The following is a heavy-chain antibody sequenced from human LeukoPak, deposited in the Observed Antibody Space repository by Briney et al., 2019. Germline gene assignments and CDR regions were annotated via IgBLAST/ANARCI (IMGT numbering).Heavy chain of an antibody. V-gene: IGHV4-30-4*01. CDR1: GGSISSGDYY. Sequence: SETLSLTCTVSGGSISSGDYYWSWIRQPPGKGLEWIGYIYYSGSTYYNPSLKSRVTISVDTSKNQFSLKLSSVTAADTAVYYCARTPERVATIIGYYYYGMDVWGQGTTVTVSS. D-gene: IGHD5-12*01. J-gene: IGHJ6*02. CDR2: IYYSGST. CDR3: ARTPERVATIIGYYYYGMDV.